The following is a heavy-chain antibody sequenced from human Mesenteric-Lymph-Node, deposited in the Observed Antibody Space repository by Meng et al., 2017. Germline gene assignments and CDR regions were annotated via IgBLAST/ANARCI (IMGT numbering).Heavy chain of an antibody. CDR2: INTDGSST. V-gene: IGHV3-74*01. D-gene: IGHD2-2*01. CDR3: ARDRLGHCSSTSCYLGAFDI. Sequence: GESLKISCAASGFTFSSYWMHWVRQAPGRGLVWVSHINTDGSSTSYADSVKGRFTVSRDNSKNTLYLQMNSLRAEDTAVYYCARDRLGHCSSTSCYLGAFDIWGQGTMVTVSS. J-gene: IGHJ3*02. CDR1: GFTFSSYW.